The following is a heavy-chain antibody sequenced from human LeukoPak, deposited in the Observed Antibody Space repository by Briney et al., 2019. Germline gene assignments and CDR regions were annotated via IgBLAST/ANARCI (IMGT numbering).Heavy chain of an antibody. CDR1: GFTFSSYA. CDR2: ISGSGGST. CDR3: AKPATVTTSGYYFDY. D-gene: IGHD4-17*01. Sequence: GGSLRLSCAASGFTFSSYAMSWVRQAPGKGLEWVSAISGSGGSTYYADSVKGRFTISRDNSKNMLYLQMNSLRAEDTAVYYCAKPATVTTSGYYFDYWGQGTLVTVSS. V-gene: IGHV3-23*01. J-gene: IGHJ4*02.